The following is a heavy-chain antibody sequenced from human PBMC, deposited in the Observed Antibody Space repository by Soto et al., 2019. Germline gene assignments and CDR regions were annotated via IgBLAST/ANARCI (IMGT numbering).Heavy chain of an antibody. CDR2: IYFSGTT. CDR3: ARGPDGYSSDWYNWFDP. D-gene: IGHD6-13*01. J-gene: IGHJ5*02. V-gene: IGHV4-39*07. Sequence: SETLSLTCNVSGVSISDTSYYWGWIRQPPGKGLEWIGTIYFSGTTFYNPSLKSRVTISVDTSKNQFSLKLRSVTAADTAVYYCARGPDGYSSDWYNWFDPWGQGTLVTVSS. CDR1: GVSISDTSYY.